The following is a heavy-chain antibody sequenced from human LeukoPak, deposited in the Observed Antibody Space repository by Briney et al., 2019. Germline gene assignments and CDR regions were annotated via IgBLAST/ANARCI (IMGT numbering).Heavy chain of an antibody. V-gene: IGHV4-34*01. Sequence: SETLSLTCAVYGGSFSGYYWSWIRQPPEKGLEWIGEINHSGSINYNPSLKSRVTISVDTSKNQFSLKLSSVTAADTAVYYCARGSGSYYYYYGMDVWGKGTTVTVSS. D-gene: IGHD1-26*01. J-gene: IGHJ6*04. CDR3: ARGSGSYYYYYGMDV. CDR1: GGSFSGYY. CDR2: INHSGSI.